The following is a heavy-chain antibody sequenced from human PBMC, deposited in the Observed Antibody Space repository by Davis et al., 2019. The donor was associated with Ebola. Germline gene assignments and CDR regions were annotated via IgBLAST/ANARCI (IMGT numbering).Heavy chain of an antibody. CDR3: ARDSGWYRFDY. CDR1: GFTFSNYW. CDR2: IRQDGSAK. V-gene: IGHV3-7*01. D-gene: IGHD6-19*01. Sequence: PGGSLRLSCVASGFTFSNYWMTWVRQAPGKGLEWVANIRQDGSAKYSVDSVKGRFTMSRDNAKNSLYLQMNSLRAEDTAAYYCARDSGWYRFDYWGQGTLATVSS. J-gene: IGHJ4*02.